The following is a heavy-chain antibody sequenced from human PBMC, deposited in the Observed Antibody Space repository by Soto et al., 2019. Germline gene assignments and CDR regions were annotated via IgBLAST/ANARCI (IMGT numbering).Heavy chain of an antibody. CDR2: IKQDGSEK. V-gene: IGHV3-7*01. Sequence: EVQLVESGGGLVQPGGSLRLSCAASGFTFSSYWMSWVRQAPGKGLEWVANIKQDGSEKYYVDSVKGRFTISRDNAKNSLYLKMNSLRAEDTAVYYCASTYSSGWYPWGYYFDYWGQGTLVTVSS. CDR1: GFTFSSYW. J-gene: IGHJ4*02. D-gene: IGHD6-19*01. CDR3: ASTYSSGWYPWGYYFDY.